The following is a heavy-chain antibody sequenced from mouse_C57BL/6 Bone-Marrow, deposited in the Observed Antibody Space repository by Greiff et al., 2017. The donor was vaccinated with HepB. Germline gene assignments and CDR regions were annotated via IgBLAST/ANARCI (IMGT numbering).Heavy chain of an antibody. Sequence: QVQLQQSGPELVKPGASVKISCKASGYAFSSSWMNWVKQRPGKGLEWIGRIYPGDGDTNYNGKFKGKATLTADKSSSTAYMQLISLTSEDSAVYFCARYYYGSSPFAYWGQGTLVTVSA. V-gene: IGHV1-82*01. CDR1: GYAFSSSW. CDR2: IYPGDGDT. D-gene: IGHD1-1*01. CDR3: ARYYYGSSPFAY. J-gene: IGHJ3*01.